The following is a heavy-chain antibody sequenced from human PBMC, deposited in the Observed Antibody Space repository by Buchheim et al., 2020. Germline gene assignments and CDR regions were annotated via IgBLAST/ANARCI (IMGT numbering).Heavy chain of an antibody. CDR3: AKDFPSYPYYFDY. V-gene: IGHV3-23*01. CDR1: GFTFSTYA. J-gene: IGHJ4*02. Sequence: EVQLSESGGGLGQPGGSLRLSCAASGFTFSTYAMSWVRQAPGKGLEWVSTISDDGDITYYVDSVKGRFTISRDNSKDSLYLQMNSLRAEDTAIYYCAKDFPSYPYYFDYWGQGTL. D-gene: IGHD6-6*01. CDR2: ISDDGDIT.